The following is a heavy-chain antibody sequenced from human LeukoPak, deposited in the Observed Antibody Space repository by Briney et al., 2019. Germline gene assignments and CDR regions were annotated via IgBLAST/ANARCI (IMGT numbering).Heavy chain of an antibody. D-gene: IGHD5/OR15-5a*01. CDR1: GYIFTGYC. CDR2: INPNSGGT. CDR3: ATARDRNSVYSSLDY. Sequence: GASVKVSCKASGYIFTGYCMHWVRQAPGQGLEWMGWINPNSGGTNYAQKFQGRVTMTRDTSISTAYMELSSLRSDDTAVYYCATARDRNSVYSSLDYWGQGTLVTVSS. J-gene: IGHJ4*02. V-gene: IGHV1-2*02.